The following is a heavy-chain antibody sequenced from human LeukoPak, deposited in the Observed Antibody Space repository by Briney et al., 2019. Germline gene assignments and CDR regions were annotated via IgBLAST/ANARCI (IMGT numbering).Heavy chain of an antibody. CDR1: GGSISSYY. V-gene: IGHV4-39*01. CDR2: IYYSGST. D-gene: IGHD2-2*01. CDR3: ARPASSSTSCPLKWHWFDP. J-gene: IGHJ5*02. Sequence: PSETLSLTCIVSGGSISSYYWGWIRQPPGNGLEWIGSIYYSGSTYYNPSLKSRVTISVDTSKNQFSLKLSSVTAADTAVYYCARPASSSTSCPLKWHWFDPWGQGTLVTVSS.